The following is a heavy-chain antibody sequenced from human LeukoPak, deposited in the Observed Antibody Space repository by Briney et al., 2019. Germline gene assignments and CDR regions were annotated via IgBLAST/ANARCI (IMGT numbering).Heavy chain of an antibody. V-gene: IGHV1-2*02. J-gene: IGHJ4*02. Sequence: ASVKVSRKSSGYTFTGYYMHWVRQAPGQGLEWMGWINPNNGDTKFAQNFQGRVTLTRDMSITTAYMEINRLRSDDTAVYYCARDQIAAPDHFDYWGQGTVVIVST. CDR1: GYTFTGYY. D-gene: IGHD6-6*01. CDR3: ARDQIAAPDHFDY. CDR2: INPNNGDT.